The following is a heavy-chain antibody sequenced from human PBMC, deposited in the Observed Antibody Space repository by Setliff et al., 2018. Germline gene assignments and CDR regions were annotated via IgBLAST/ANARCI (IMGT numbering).Heavy chain of an antibody. CDR1: SLSVSSGYF. D-gene: IGHD6-19*01. CDR3: ARKVEQWLTPHFDY. V-gene: IGHV4-38-2*01. J-gene: IGHJ4*02. CDR2: LYHGGTT. Sequence: PSETLSLTCAVSSLSVSSGYFWGWIRQPPGKGLEWIGCLYHGGTTHYNPSLKSRVTISLDTSKNGFSLKLSSVTAADTAVYYCARKVEQWLTPHFDYWGQGALVTVSS.